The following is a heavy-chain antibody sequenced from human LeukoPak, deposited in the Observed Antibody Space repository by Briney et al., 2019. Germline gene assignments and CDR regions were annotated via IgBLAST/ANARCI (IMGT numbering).Heavy chain of an antibody. CDR3: AKLPKYCSSTSCYPVDYYYYYMDV. Sequence: PGGSLRLSCAASGFTFSSYAMSWVRQAPGKGLEWVSAISGSGGSTYYADSVKGRFTISRDNSKNTLYLQMNSLRAEDTAVYYCAKLPKYCSSTSCYPVDYYYYYMDVWGKGTTVTVSS. V-gene: IGHV3-23*01. CDR2: ISGSGGST. J-gene: IGHJ6*03. D-gene: IGHD2-2*01. CDR1: GFTFSSYA.